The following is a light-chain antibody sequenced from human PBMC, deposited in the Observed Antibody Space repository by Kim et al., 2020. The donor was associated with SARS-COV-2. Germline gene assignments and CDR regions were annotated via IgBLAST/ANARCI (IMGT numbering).Light chain of an antibody. J-gene: IGLJ1*01. CDR2: SNN. V-gene: IGLV1-44*01. Sequence: GQRVTISCSGGSSNVGSDTVSWYQQLPGAAPKVLIHSNNQRPSGVPVRFSGSKSGTSASLAISGLQPEDEADYYCAAWDERLNGYVFGTGTKVTVL. CDR1: SSNVGSDT. CDR3: AAWDERLNGYV.